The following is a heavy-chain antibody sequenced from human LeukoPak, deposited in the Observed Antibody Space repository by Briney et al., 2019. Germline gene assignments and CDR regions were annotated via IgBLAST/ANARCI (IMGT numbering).Heavy chain of an antibody. CDR1: GFSVGSLG. Sequence: GRSLRLSCAASGFSVGSLGMHWVRQAPGKGLQWVAVISYDGSSKYYADSVKGRFTISRDNSKNTLYLQMNSLRTEDTAVYYCARGRGSWYGVYFDYWGQGTLVTVSS. D-gene: IGHD6-13*01. CDR3: ARGRGSWYGVYFDY. CDR2: ISYDGSSK. V-gene: IGHV3-30*03. J-gene: IGHJ4*02.